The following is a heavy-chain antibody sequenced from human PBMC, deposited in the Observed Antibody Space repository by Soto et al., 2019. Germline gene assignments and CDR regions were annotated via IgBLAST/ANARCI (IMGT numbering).Heavy chain of an antibody. Sequence: SETLSLTCTVSGGSISSYYWSWIRQPPGKGLEWIGYIYYSGSTNYNPSLKSRVTISVDTSKNQFSLKLSSVTAADTAVYYCARHRQQLARGAFDIWGQGTMVTVSS. J-gene: IGHJ3*02. V-gene: IGHV4-59*08. D-gene: IGHD6-13*01. CDR2: IYYSGST. CDR3: ARHRQQLARGAFDI. CDR1: GGSISSYY.